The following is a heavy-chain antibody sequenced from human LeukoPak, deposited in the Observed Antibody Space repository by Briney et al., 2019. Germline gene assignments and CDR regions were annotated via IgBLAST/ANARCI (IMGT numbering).Heavy chain of an antibody. Sequence: GASVKVSCKASGYTFTSYAMNWVRQAPGQGLEWMGWINTNTGNPTYAQGFTGRFVFSLDTSVSTAYLQISSLKAEDTAVYYCAGGLYDFWSGYNFDYWGQGTLVTVSS. J-gene: IGHJ4*02. CDR3: AGGLYDFWSGYNFDY. CDR2: INTNTGNP. CDR1: GYTFTSYA. D-gene: IGHD3-3*01. V-gene: IGHV7-4-1*02.